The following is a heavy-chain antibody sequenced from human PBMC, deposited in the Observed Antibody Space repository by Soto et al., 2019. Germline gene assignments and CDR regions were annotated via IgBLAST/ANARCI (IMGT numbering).Heavy chain of an antibody. V-gene: IGHV4-31*03. CDR3: ARAQAATRAFDI. J-gene: IGHJ3*02. CDR1: GGSISSGGYY. Sequence: QVQLQESGPGLVKPSQTLSLTCTVSGGSISSGGYYWSWIRQHPGKGLEWIGYIYYSGSTYYNPSLKSRVTIPVDTAKNQFSLTMSSVTAADAAVDYCARAQAATRAFDIWGQGTMVTVSS. D-gene: IGHD2-15*01. CDR2: IYYSGST.